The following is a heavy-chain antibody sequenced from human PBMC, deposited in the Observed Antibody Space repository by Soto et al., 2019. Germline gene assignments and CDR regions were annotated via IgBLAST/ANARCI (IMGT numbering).Heavy chain of an antibody. CDR2: TYYRSKWYN. CDR1: GDSVSSSSVT. D-gene: IGHD1-26*01. CDR3: VRLIGNSLLDV. Sequence: PSQTLSLTCAISGDSVSSSSVTWNWIRQSPSRGLEWLGRTYYRSKWYNDYAESVKSRITINPDTSKNQFSLHLNSVTPEDTAVYYCVRLIGNSLLDVRGQGTLVTVSS. J-gene: IGHJ4*02. V-gene: IGHV6-1*01.